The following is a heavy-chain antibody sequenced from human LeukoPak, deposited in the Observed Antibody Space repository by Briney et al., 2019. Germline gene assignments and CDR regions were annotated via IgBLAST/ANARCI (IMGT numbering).Heavy chain of an antibody. Sequence: ASVKVSCKASGYTFTSYYMHWVRQAPGQGLEWMGIINPSGGSTSYAQKFQGRVTMTRDTSTSTVYMELSSLRSEDTAVYYCAGVGSSGWYSTVYDYWGQGTLVTASS. J-gene: IGHJ4*02. CDR1: GYTFTSYY. D-gene: IGHD6-19*01. CDR3: AGVGSSGWYSTVYDY. V-gene: IGHV1-46*01. CDR2: INPSGGST.